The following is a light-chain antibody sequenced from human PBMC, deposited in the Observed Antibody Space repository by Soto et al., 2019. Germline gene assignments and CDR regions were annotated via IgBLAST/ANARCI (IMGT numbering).Light chain of an antibody. V-gene: IGKV3-20*01. CDR2: GAS. Sequence: EIVMAQSPATLSVSPGERATLSCRASQSVSSSYLAWYQQKPGQPPRLLIYGASSRATGTPDRFSRSGSGTDFTLTISSLEPEDFPVFYCQHYDSLPITFGQGTRLEI. CDR3: QHYDSLPIT. CDR1: QSVSSSY. J-gene: IGKJ5*01.